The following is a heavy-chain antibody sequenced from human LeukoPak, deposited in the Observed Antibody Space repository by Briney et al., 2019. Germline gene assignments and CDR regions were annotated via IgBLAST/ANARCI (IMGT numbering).Heavy chain of an antibody. CDR1: GYSISSGYY. CDR2: IYHSGST. CDR3: ARARSSWEAPLFDY. D-gene: IGHD6-13*01. Sequence: SETLSLTCTVSGYSISSGYYWGWIRQPPGKGLEWIGSIYHSGSTYYNPSLKSRVTISVDTSKNQFSLKLSSVTAADTAVYYCARARSSWEAPLFDYWGQGTLVTVSS. J-gene: IGHJ4*02. V-gene: IGHV4-38-2*02.